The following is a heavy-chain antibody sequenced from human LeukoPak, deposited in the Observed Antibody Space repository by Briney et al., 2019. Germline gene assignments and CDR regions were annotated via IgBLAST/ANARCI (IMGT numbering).Heavy chain of an antibody. CDR2: IYHSGST. CDR1: GGSISSGGYS. J-gene: IGHJ4*02. CDR3: ARDRFMVTDY. D-gene: IGHD5-18*01. V-gene: IGHV4-30-2*01. Sequence: PSETLSLTCAVSGGSISSGGYSWSWIRQPPGEGLEWIGYIYHSGSTYYNPSLKSRVTISVDRSKNQFSLKLSSVTAADTAVYYCARDRFMVTDYWGQGTLATVSS.